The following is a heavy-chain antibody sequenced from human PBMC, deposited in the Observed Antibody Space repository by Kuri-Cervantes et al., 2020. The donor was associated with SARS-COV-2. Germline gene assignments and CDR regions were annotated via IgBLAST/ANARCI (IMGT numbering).Heavy chain of an antibody. CDR3: AGERGANYDFWSGYSYYYYYYMDV. J-gene: IGHJ6*03. V-gene: IGHV1-46*01. D-gene: IGHD3-3*01. CDR1: GYTFTSYY. Sequence: ASVKVSCKASGYTFTSYYMHWVRQAPGQGLEWMGIINPSGGSTSYAQKFQGRVTMTRDTSTSTVYMELSSLRSEDTAVYYCAGERGANYDFWSGYSYYYYYYMDVWGKGTTVTVSS. CDR2: INPSGGST.